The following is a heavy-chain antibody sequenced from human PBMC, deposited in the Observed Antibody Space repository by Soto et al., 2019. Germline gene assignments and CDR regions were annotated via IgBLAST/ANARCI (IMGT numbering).Heavy chain of an antibody. CDR1: GYTFTIYA. Sequence: GASVKVSGKASGYTFTIYAMHGVLQSPGQRLEWMGWINAGNGNTKYSQKFQGRVTITRDTSASTAYMELSSLRSEDTAVYYCARGMYSSGWYSPIGYWGQGTLVTVSS. D-gene: IGHD6-19*01. CDR3: ARGMYSSGWYSPIGY. V-gene: IGHV1-3*01. J-gene: IGHJ4*02. CDR2: INAGNGNT.